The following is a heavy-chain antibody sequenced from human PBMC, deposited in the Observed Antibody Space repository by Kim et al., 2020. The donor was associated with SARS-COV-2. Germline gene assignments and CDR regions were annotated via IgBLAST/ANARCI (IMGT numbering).Heavy chain of an antibody. CDR3: ARGLKGIALIVVVRPYYYYYMDV. CDR2: INHSGST. D-gene: IGHD3-22*01. V-gene: IGHV4-34*01. Sequence: SETLSLTCAVYGGSFSGYYWSWIRQPPGKGLEWIGEINHSGSTNYNPSLKSRVTISVDTSKNQFSLKLSSVTAADTAVYYCARGLKGIALIVVVRPYYYYYMDVWGKGTTVTVSS. CDR1: GGSFSGYY. J-gene: IGHJ6*03.